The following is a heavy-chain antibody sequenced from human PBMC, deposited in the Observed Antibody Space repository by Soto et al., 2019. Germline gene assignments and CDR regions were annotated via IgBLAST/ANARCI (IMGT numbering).Heavy chain of an antibody. D-gene: IGHD1-26*01. J-gene: IGHJ4*02. CDR3: ARDPAFTNLVGATPFAY. CDR1: VFTFSSYG. CDR2: IWYDGSNK. Sequence: PGGSLRLSCAASVFTFSSYGMHWGRQAPGKGLEWVAVIWYDGSNKYFADSVKGRFTIARDNSKNTLYLEMNSLTAEDTAVYYCARDPAFTNLVGATPFAYWGQGTLVTVSS. V-gene: IGHV3-33*01.